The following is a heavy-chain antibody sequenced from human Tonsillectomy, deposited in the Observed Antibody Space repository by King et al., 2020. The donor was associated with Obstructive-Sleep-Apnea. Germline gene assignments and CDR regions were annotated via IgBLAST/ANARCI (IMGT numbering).Heavy chain of an antibody. CDR1: GFTFSSYS. CDR3: ARARTVTTNDAFDI. CDR2: IISSISYI. V-gene: IGHV3-21*01. J-gene: IGHJ3*02. Sequence: VQLVESGGGLVKPGGSLRLSCAASGFTFSSYSMNWVRQSPGKGLEWVSSIISSISYIYYADSVNGRLTISRDNAKNSLYLQMNSLRAEETPVYYCARARTVTTNDAFDIWGQGTMVTVSS. D-gene: IGHD4-17*01.